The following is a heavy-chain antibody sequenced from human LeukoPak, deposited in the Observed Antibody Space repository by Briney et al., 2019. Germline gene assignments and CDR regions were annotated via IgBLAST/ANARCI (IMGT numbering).Heavy chain of an antibody. D-gene: IGHD3-10*01. CDR2: ISYDGSNK. J-gene: IGHJ3*02. V-gene: IGHV3-30*19. Sequence: PGGSLRLSCAASGFSFSTYGMHWVRQAPGKGLEWVAVISYDGSNKYYADSVKGRFTISRDNSKNTLYLQMNSLRAEDTAVYYCARSCGPQMVRGVITNDAFDIWGQGTMVTVSS. CDR1: GFSFSTYG. CDR3: ARSCGPQMVRGVITNDAFDI.